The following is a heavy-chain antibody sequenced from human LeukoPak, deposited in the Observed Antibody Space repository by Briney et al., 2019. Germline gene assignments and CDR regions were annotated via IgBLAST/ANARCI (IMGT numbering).Heavy chain of an antibody. Sequence: GGSLRLSCAASGFTFSSYSMNWVRQAPGKGLEWVSYISSSSSTIYYADSVKGRFTISRDNAKNSLYLQMNSLSAEDTAVYYCARDGNRVAATSSAFDIWGQGTMVTVSS. D-gene: IGHD2-15*01. V-gene: IGHV3-48*04. CDR3: ARDGNRVAATSSAFDI. CDR1: GFTFSSYS. J-gene: IGHJ3*02. CDR2: ISSSSSTI.